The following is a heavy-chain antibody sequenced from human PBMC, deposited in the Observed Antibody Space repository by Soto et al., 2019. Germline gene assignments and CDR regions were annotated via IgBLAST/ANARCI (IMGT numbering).Heavy chain of an antibody. Sequence: ASVKVSCKASGYTFTSYGISWVRQAPGQGLEWIGWISAYNGNTNYAQKLQGRVTMTTDTSTSTAYMELRSLRSDDTAVYYCARDDMTTVTSRCYFDYWGQGTMVTVYS. CDR3: ARDDMTTVTSRCYFDY. CDR1: GYTFTSYG. D-gene: IGHD4-4*01. CDR2: ISAYNGNT. V-gene: IGHV1-18*01. J-gene: IGHJ4*02.